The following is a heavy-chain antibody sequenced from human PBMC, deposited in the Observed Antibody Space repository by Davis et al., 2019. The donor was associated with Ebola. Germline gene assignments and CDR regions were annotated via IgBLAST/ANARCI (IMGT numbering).Heavy chain of an antibody. J-gene: IGHJ2*01. CDR1: GDSITSAYFS. Sequence: SETLSLTCSVSGDSITSAYFSWTWVRQPAGKGLEWIGHIYTSGSTKYNPSVESRVTISLDTSKNQFSLKLRSVTAADTAVYFCTRLSGLFSSSSGALYFDLWGRGTLVSVSS. V-gene: IGHV4-61*09. D-gene: IGHD6-6*01. CDR3: TRLSGLFSSSSGALYFDL. CDR2: IYTSGST.